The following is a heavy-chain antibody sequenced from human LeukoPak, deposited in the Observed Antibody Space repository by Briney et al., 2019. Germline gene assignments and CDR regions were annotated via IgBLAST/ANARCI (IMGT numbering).Heavy chain of an antibody. CDR3: ARDWDSSFWSPLGY. Sequence: GASVKVSCKASGYTFPTSGISWVRQAPGQGREWRGWISIYNSNTTYAQKFQGRVTMTSDTSTSTVYMELSSLRSEDTAVYYCARDWDSSFWSPLGYWGQGTLVTVSS. CDR2: ISIYNSNT. J-gene: IGHJ4*02. V-gene: IGHV1-18*01. D-gene: IGHD6-13*01. CDR1: GYTFPTSG.